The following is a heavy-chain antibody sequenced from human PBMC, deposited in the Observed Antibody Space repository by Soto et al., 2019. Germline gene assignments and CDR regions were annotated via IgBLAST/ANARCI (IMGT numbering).Heavy chain of an antibody. CDR3: ARTGYGYWLDP. CDR2: IDPRDSQS. V-gene: IGHV5-10-1*01. Sequence: GESLKISCKASGYSFPDYWIAWVRQMPGKGLEWMGRIDPRDSQSNYSPSFQGHVTISADKSISTAYLQWNSLKASDTAMYYCARTGYGYWLDPWGQGTLVTVSS. D-gene: IGHD3-16*01. J-gene: IGHJ5*02. CDR1: GYSFPDYW.